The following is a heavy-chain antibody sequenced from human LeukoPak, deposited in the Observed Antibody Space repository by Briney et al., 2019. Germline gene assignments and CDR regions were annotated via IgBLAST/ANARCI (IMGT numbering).Heavy chain of an antibody. CDR2: ISSSSNYI. CDR1: GFTFSSYS. J-gene: IGHJ4*02. CDR3: ARGDVGDYASSFDY. Sequence: PGGSLRLSCGASGFTFSSYSMNWVRQAPGKGLEWVSSISSSSNYIYYVDSVKGRFTISRDNAKNSLYLQMNSLRAADTAVYYCARGDVGDYASSFDYWGQGTLVTVSS. V-gene: IGHV3-21*01. D-gene: IGHD4-17*01.